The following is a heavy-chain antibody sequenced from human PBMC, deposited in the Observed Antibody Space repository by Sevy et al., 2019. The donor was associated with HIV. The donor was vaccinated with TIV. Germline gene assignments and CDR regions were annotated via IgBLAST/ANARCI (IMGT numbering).Heavy chain of an antibody. V-gene: IGHV4-31*03. J-gene: IGHJ4*02. CDR1: GGSISSGGYY. CDR3: AREGSRCSGGSCYPGAGFDY. D-gene: IGHD2-15*01. Sequence: SETLSLTCTVSGGSISSGGYYWSWIRQHPGKGLEWIGYIYYSGSTYYHPSLKSRVTISVDTSKNQFSLKLSSVTAADTAVYYCAREGSRCSGGSCYPGAGFDYWGQGTLVTVSS. CDR2: IYYSGST.